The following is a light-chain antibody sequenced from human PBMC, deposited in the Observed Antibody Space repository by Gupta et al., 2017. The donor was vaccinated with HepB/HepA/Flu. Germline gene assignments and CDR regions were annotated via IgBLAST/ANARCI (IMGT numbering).Light chain of an antibody. Sequence: ETVMTQSPATLSVSPGERATLSCRASQSVNSSLAWYRQKPGQAPRLLIYGASTRATGIPARFRGSGSGTEFTLTISSLQSEDFAVYYCHQDNNWPPWTFGQGTKVEIK. V-gene: IGKV3-15*01. CDR3: HQDNNWPPWT. CDR2: GAS. CDR1: QSVNSS. J-gene: IGKJ1*01.